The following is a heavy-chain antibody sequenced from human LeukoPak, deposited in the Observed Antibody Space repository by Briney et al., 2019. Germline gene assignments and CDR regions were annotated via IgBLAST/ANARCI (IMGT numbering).Heavy chain of an antibody. CDR2: IYYSGST. CDR3: ARDSGTTGEVKFDP. Sequence: GSLRLSCAASGFTFSDYYWGWIRQPPGKGLEWIGSIYYSGSTYYNPSLKSRVTISVDTSKNQFSLKLRSVTDADTAVYYCARDSGTTGEVKFDPWGQGTLVTVSS. D-gene: IGHD3-10*01. V-gene: IGHV4-38-2*02. J-gene: IGHJ5*02. CDR1: GFTFSDYY.